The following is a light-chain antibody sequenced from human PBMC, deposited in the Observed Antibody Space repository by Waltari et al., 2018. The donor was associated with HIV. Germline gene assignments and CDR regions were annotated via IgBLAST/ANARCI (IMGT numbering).Light chain of an antibody. CDR3: QQYDSLPGT. CDR1: QDIISY. V-gene: IGKV1-33*01. Sequence: DIQMSQSPSSLSACVGDRVSITCQASQDIISYLNWYHQKPGKAPKLLIYDASNLETGVPSRFSGSGSGTDFTFTIDSLQPEDIGTYFCQQYDSLPGTFGQGTKVEIK. CDR2: DAS. J-gene: IGKJ1*01.